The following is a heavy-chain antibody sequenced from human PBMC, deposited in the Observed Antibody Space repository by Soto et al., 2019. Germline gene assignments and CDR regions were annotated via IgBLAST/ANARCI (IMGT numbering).Heavy chain of an antibody. CDR1: GFTSSSYS. CDR2: ISSSSSTI. D-gene: IGHD5-18*01. V-gene: IGHV3-48*02. CDR3: ASYVDTAMVTSYYYYGMDV. Sequence: PGGSLRLSCAASGFTSSSYSMNWVRQAPGKGLEWVSYISSSSSTIYYADSVKGRFTISRDNAKNSLYLQMNSLRDEDTAVYYCASYVDTAMVTSYYYYGMDVWGQGTTVTVSS. J-gene: IGHJ6*02.